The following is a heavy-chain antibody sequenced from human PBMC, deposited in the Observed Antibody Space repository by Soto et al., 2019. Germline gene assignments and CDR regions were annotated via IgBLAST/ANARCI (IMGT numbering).Heavy chain of an antibody. CDR3: ARDRFFDSYSFDY. V-gene: IGHV3-23*01. J-gene: IGHJ4*02. Sequence: PGGSLRLSCAASGFPFVNFAMSWVRQAPGKGLEWVSSIDRSGDITFYAGSVKGRLTISRDNSKNTVYLHMNSLRPEDTAVYYCARDRFFDSYSFDYWGQGTLVTVSS. D-gene: IGHD3-9*01. CDR1: GFPFVNFA. CDR2: IDRSGDIT.